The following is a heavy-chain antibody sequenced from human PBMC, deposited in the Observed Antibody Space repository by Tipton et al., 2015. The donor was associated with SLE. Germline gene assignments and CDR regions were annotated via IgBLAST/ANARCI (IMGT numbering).Heavy chain of an antibody. Sequence: QLVQSGAEVKKPGSSVKVSCKASGGTFSSYAISWVRQAPGQGLEWMGRIIPIFGTANYAQKFQGRVTITADEYTSTAYMELSSLRSEDTAVFYCARGGGPYGSGSSNWFDPWGQGTLVTVSS. CDR2: IIPIFGTA. D-gene: IGHD3-10*01. CDR1: GGTFSSYA. V-gene: IGHV1-69*18. J-gene: IGHJ5*02. CDR3: ARGGGPYGSGSSNWFDP.